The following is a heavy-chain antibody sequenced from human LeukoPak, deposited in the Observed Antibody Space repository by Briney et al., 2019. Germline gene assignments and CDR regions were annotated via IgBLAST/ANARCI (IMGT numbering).Heavy chain of an antibody. CDR2: IWYDGSNK. J-gene: IGHJ4*02. Sequence: QPGGSLRLSCAASGFTFSSYGMHWVRQAPGKGLEWVAVIWYDGSNKYYADSVKGRFTISRDNSKNTLYLQMNSLRAEDTAVYYCAGVRGAQRIDYWGQGTLVTVSS. CDR1: GFTFSSYG. CDR3: AGVRGAQRIDY. V-gene: IGHV3-33*01. D-gene: IGHD3-10*01.